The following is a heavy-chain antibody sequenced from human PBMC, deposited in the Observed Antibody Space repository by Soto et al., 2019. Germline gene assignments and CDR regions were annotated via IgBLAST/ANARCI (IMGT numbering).Heavy chain of an antibody. CDR1: GFTFSSYA. J-gene: IGHJ4*02. D-gene: IGHD4-17*01. CDR3: AKSRRTPDYGDYYFDY. CDR2: ISGSGGST. Sequence: GGSLRLSCAASGFTFSSYAMSWVRQAPGKGLEWVSAISGSGGSTYYADSVKGRFTISRDNSKNTLYLQMNSLRAEDTAVYYCAKSRRTPDYGDYYFDYWGQGTLVTVSS. V-gene: IGHV3-23*01.